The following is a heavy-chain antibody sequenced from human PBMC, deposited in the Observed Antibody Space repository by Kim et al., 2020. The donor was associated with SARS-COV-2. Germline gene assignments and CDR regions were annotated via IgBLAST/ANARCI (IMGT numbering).Heavy chain of an antibody. D-gene: IGHD6-13*01. Sequence: ASVKVSCKASGYTFTSYYMHWVRQAPGQGLEWMGIINPSGGSTSYAQKFQGRVTMTRDTSTSTVYMELSSLRSEDTAVYYCARGPGIAASPGYYYGMDVWGQGTTVTVSS. CDR3: ARGPGIAASPGYYYGMDV. CDR1: GYTFTSYY. V-gene: IGHV1-46*01. CDR2: INPSGGST. J-gene: IGHJ6*02.